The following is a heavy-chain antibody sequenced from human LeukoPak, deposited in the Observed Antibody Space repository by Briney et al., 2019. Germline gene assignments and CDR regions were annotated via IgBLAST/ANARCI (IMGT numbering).Heavy chain of an antibody. Sequence: SETLSLTCVVSGGSINSYYWSWIRQSAGKGLEWIGPVHTTGYTTYNPSLRSRVSMSVDRSKNQFSLKLSSVTAADTAVYYCWRMTAVTSASHWAQGTLATFPS. V-gene: IGHV4-4*07. J-gene: IGHJ4*02. CDR3: WRMTAVTSASH. CDR1: GGSINSYY. D-gene: IGHD4-17*01. CDR2: VHTTGYT.